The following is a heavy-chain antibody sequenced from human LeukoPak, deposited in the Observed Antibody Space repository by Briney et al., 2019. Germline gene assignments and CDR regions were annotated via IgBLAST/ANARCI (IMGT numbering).Heavy chain of an antibody. CDR3: ARADGYDYVWGSYRYDYYYYMDV. J-gene: IGHJ6*03. D-gene: IGHD3-16*02. V-gene: IGHV7-4-1*02. CDR2: INTDTGNP. CDR1: GYTFTSYG. Sequence: RGASVKVSCKASGYTFTSYGMNWVRQAPGQGLEWMGWINTDTGNPTYAQGFTGRFVFSLDTSVSTAYLQISSLKAEDTAVYYCARADGYDYVWGSYRYDYYYYMDVWGKGTTVTVSS.